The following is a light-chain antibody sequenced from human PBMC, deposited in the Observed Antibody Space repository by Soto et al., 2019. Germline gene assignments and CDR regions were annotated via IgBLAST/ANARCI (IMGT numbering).Light chain of an antibody. CDR3: SSFTSSSTRV. J-gene: IGLJ2*01. CDR2: DVS. Sequence: QSVLTQPASVSGSPGQSITISCTGTSSDVGGYNYVSWYQQHPGKAPKLMIYDVSTRPSGVSNRFSGSKSGNTASLTISGLQAEDEADYYCSSFTSSSTRVFGGGTKLTVL. CDR1: SSDVGGYNY. V-gene: IGLV2-14*01.